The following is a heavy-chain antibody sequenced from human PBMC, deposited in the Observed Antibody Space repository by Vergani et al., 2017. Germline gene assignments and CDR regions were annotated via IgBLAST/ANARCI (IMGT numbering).Heavy chain of an antibody. V-gene: IGHV3-23*04. D-gene: IGHD3-22*01. CDR2: ISGSGGST. Sequence: EVQLVESGGGLVPPGRSLRLSCAASGFSFGDYAMTWVRQGPGKGLELVSGISGSGGSTYYADSVKGRFNISRDNSKNTLYLQMNSLRAEDTAVYYCAKAAHYYDRSGYLDYWGQGTLVTVSS. CDR3: AKAAHYYDRSGYLDY. CDR1: GFSFGDYA. J-gene: IGHJ4*02.